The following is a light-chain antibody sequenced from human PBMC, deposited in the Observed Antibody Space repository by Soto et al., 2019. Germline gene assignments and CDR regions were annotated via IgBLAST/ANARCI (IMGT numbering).Light chain of an antibody. Sequence: DIQMTQSPSTLSASVGDRVTISCRASQNIGSWLAWYQQKPGKAPNLLIYKASTLQTGVPSRFSGSGFGTEFTLTISSLQIDDFATYYCQQYNDYSPYTFGQGTKLEIK. CDR1: QNIGSW. V-gene: IGKV1-5*03. J-gene: IGKJ2*01. CDR3: QQYNDYSPYT. CDR2: KAS.